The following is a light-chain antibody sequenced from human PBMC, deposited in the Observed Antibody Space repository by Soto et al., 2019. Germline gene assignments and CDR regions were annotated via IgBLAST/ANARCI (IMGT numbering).Light chain of an antibody. Sequence: TVLTQSPRTLSLSPGERATRSCRASHSLNSIYLAWYQQKPGQAPRLLIYGASTRATGIPDRFSGSGSGTDFTLTISSLEPEDFAVYYCQQRSNWPPITFGQGTRLEIK. CDR3: QQRSNWPPIT. CDR1: HSLNSIY. CDR2: GAS. J-gene: IGKJ5*01. V-gene: IGKV3D-20*02.